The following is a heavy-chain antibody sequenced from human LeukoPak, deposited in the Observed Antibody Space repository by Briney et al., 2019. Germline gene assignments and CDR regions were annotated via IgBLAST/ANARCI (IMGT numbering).Heavy chain of an antibody. D-gene: IGHD3-10*01. V-gene: IGHV4-39*01. Sequence: PSEALSLTCSMSSGSITAIDNHYWGWIRQPPGKGLEWIGSINRGGHTYYNPPLESRFTISVDTSKNQLSLMVTSVTAADTAVYYCAGQRAWFGEWAFDYWGPGTLVTVSS. CDR1: SGSITAIDNHY. CDR3: AGQRAWFGEWAFDY. J-gene: IGHJ4*02. CDR2: INRGGHT.